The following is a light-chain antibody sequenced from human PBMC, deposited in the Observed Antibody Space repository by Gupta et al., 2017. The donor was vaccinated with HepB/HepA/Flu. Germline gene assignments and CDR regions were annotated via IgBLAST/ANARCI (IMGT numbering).Light chain of an antibody. CDR2: KVS. Sequence: DIQMTQSPSTLSASVGDRVTITCRASQSISSWLAWYQQKPGKAPNLVIYKVSSLESGVSSRFSGSGSGTEFTLTINSLQPDDFATYFCQQDNTFPITFGQGTRLEIK. V-gene: IGKV1-5*03. CDR3: QQDNTFPIT. CDR1: QSISSW. J-gene: IGKJ5*01.